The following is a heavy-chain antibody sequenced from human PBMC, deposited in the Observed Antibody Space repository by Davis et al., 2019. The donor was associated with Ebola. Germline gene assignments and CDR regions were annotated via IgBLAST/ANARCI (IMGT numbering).Heavy chain of an antibody. CDR3: ARGCSSDRCFMGAFDI. V-gene: IGHV1-8*01. D-gene: IGHD6-19*01. CDR2: MNPKSGNT. Sequence: ASVKVSCKASGYSFTSYYIHWVRQATGQGLEWMGWMNPKSGNTGYVQKFQDRVTITRNPSISTVYMELSSLRSEDTAVYYCARGCSSDRCFMGAFDIWGQGTKVTVSS. J-gene: IGHJ3*02. CDR1: GYSFTSYY.